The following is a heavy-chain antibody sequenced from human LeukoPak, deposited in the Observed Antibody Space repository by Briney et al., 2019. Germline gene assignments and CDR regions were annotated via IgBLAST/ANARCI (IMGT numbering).Heavy chain of an antibody. Sequence: PSETLSLTCAVYGGSFSGYYWSWIRQPPGKGLEWIGEINHSGSTNYNPSLKSRVTISVDTSKNQFSLKLSSVTAADTAVYYCARGRRVRGVIWQVFDYWGQGTLVTVSS. CDR2: INHSGST. CDR3: ARGRRVRGVIWQVFDY. D-gene: IGHD3-10*01. V-gene: IGHV4-34*01. J-gene: IGHJ4*02. CDR1: GGSFSGYY.